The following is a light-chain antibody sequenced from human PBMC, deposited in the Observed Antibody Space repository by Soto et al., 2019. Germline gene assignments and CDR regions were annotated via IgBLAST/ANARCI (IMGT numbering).Light chain of an antibody. Sequence: DIPMTQSPSTLSASVGDRVTITCRASQSISGWLAWYQQKPGKAPKLLIYDASSLGSGVPSRFSGSGSGTEFTLTIRSLQPDDFATYYCQQYNTYSPWTFGQGTKVEIK. CDR1: QSISGW. J-gene: IGKJ1*01. V-gene: IGKV1-5*01. CDR2: DAS. CDR3: QQYNTYSPWT.